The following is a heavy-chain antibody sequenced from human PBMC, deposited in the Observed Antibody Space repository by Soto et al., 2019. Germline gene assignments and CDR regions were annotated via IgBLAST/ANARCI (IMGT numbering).Heavy chain of an antibody. V-gene: IGHV3-23*01. CDR1: GFTFSTYA. D-gene: IGHD1-26*01. CDR3: AKMTKWDLLSGFDY. CDR2: ISGSGGST. Sequence: GGSLRLSCAASGFTFSTYAMSWVRQAPGKGLEWVSGISGSGGSTYCADSVKGRCTISRDNSKNTLYLQMNSLRAEDTAVYYCAKMTKWDLLSGFDYWGQGTLVTVSS. J-gene: IGHJ4*02.